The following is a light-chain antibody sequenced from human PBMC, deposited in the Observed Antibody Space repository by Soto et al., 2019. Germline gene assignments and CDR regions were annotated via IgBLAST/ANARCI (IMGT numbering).Light chain of an antibody. V-gene: IGKV4-1*01. CDR1: QRVLYSSSNKNY. CDR2: WAS. J-gene: IGKJ1*01. Sequence: DIVMTQSPDSLAVSLGERATINCKSSQRVLYSSSNKNYLAWYQQKPGQPPKLLIYWASTRESGVPDRFSGSGSGTDFTLTSGSLQAEDLAVYYCQQYCSSPWTFGQGTKVEIK. CDR3: QQYCSSPWT.